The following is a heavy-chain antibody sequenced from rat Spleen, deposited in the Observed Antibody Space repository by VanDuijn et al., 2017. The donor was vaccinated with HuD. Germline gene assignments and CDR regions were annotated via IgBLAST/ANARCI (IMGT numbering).Heavy chain of an antibody. Sequence: EVQLQESGPGLVKPSQSLSITCSVTGYSITSGYGWNWIRKFPGNKLEWMGYINGAGSTNYNPPLKSQISITRDTSKKQFFLQLTSVTAEDTATYYCAKTGFGYNYDYWGQGVMVTVSS. CDR3: AKTGFGYNYDY. J-gene: IGHJ2*01. CDR2: INGAGST. D-gene: IGHD1-9*01. CDR1: GYSITSGYG. V-gene: IGHV3-3*01.